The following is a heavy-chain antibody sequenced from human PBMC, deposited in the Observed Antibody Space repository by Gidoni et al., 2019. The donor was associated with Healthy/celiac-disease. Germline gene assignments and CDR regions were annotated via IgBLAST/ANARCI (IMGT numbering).Heavy chain of an antibody. J-gene: IGHJ5*02. Sequence: QVQLQQWGAGLLKPSETLSLTCAVYGGSFRGYYWSWIRQPPGKGLEWIGEINHSGSTNYNPSLKSRVTISVDTSKNQFSLKLSSVTAADTAVYYCARGRSSPHKYMVRGVISWFDPWGQGTLVTVS. CDR3: ARGRSSPHKYMVRGVISWFDP. CDR1: GGSFRGYY. CDR2: INHSGST. D-gene: IGHD3-10*01. V-gene: IGHV4-34*01.